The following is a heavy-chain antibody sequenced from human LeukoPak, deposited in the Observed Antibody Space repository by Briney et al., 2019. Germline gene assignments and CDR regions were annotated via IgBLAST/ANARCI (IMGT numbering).Heavy chain of an antibody. CDR3: ARGFRDPPYSYYYYMDV. J-gene: IGHJ6*03. D-gene: IGHD5-24*01. CDR2: VFTSGIISGNT. Sequence: SETLSLACTVSGGSISSYYWSWIRQPPGKGLEWIGRVFTSGIISGNTNYNPSLKSRVTMSVDTSNNQFSLKLRSVTAADTAIYYCARGFRDPPYSYYYYMDVWGKGTTVTISS. V-gene: IGHV4-4*07. CDR1: GGSISSYY.